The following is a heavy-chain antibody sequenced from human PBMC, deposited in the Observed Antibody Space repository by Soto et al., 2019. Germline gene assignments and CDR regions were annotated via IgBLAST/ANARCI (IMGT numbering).Heavy chain of an antibody. Sequence: EVQLVESGGGVVKPGGSLRLSCAASGFTFSNAGMSWVRQAPGKGLEWVGRIKSKTDGGTTDYAAPVKGRFTISRDDSKKTLDLQMNSLKTEDTAVYYCTTDLMVRGRRHTDSFVYWGQGTLVNVSA. V-gene: IGHV3-15*01. D-gene: IGHD3-10*01. CDR3: TTDLMVRGRRHTDSFVY. CDR1: GFTFSNAG. CDR2: IKSKTDGGTT. J-gene: IGHJ4*02.